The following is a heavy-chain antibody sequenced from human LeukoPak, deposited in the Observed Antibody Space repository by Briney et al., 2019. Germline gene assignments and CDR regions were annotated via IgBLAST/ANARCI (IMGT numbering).Heavy chain of an antibody. CDR2: ILSGGDTT. D-gene: IGHD6-13*01. CDR1: GFIFTNYA. CDR3: AKGGYYSSWTFDY. V-gene: IGHV3-23*01. J-gene: IGHJ4*02. Sequence: GGSLRLSCAASGFIFTNYAMNWVRQAPGKGLEWVSAILSGGDTTSYADSVRGRFTISRDNSKNTLYLEMSSLRAEDTAVYYCAKGGYYSSWTFDYWGQGTLVTVSS.